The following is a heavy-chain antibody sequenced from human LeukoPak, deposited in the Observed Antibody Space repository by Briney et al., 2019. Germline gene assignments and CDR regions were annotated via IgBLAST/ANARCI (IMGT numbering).Heavy chain of an antibody. V-gene: IGHV3-49*03. CDR1: GFTFRDYT. D-gene: IGHD3-9*01. J-gene: IGHJ4*02. CDR2: IRSQAYGGTT. Sequence: GKSLRLSCTASGFTFRDYTLSWTRQAPGKGLEWVGFIRSQAYGGTTEYAASVKGSFTISRDDSKSIVYLQMNSLKTEDTAVYYCTRVYDDMLTGSSALFDYWGQGTLVTVSS. CDR3: TRVYDDMLTGSSALFDY.